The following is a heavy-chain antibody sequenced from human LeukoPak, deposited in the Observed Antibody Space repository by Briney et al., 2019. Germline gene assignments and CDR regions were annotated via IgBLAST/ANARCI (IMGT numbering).Heavy chain of an antibody. CDR1: GFTFSSYA. Sequence: GGSLRLSCAASGFTFSSYAMSWVRQAPGKGLEWVSSISSSSSYIYYADSVKGRFTISRDNAKNSLYLQMSNLRAEDTAVYFCARGGGLDVWGQGATVTVSS. J-gene: IGHJ6*02. D-gene: IGHD3-16*01. CDR3: ARGGGLDV. CDR2: ISSSSSYI. V-gene: IGHV3-21*04.